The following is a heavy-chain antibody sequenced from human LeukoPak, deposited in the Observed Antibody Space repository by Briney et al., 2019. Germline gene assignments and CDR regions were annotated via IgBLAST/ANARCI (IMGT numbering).Heavy chain of an antibody. CDR3: ASITGELHAFDI. Sequence: ASVKVSCKASGYAFTGYYMHWVRQAPGQGLEWMGWINPNSGGTNYAQKFQGRVTMTRDTSISTAYMELSRLRSDDTAVYYCASITGELHAFDIWGQGTMVTVSS. CDR1: GYAFTGYY. CDR2: INPNSGGT. V-gene: IGHV1-2*02. J-gene: IGHJ3*02. D-gene: IGHD1-26*01.